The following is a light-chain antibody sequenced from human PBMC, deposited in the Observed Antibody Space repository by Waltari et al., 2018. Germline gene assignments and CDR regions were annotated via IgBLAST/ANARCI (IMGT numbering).Light chain of an antibody. CDR1: QSISTY. J-gene: IGKJ4*01. CDR2: EAS. CDR3: QQRSNWPPLT. Sequence: IVLTQSPVTLSLSPGERATLSCRASQSISTYLAWYQHKPGQAPRLLIYEASNRATGIPARLSGSGAGTDFTLTITSREPEDYAFDYCQQRSNWPPLTFGGGTKVEIK. V-gene: IGKV3-11*01.